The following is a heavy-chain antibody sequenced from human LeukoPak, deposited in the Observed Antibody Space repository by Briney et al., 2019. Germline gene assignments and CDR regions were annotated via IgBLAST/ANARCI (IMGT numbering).Heavy chain of an antibody. Sequence: SVKVSCKASGGTFSSYAISWVRQAPGQGLEWMGGIIPIFGTANYAQKFQGRVRITADESTSTAYMELSSLRSEDTAVYYCARDDCSTSCYTGFYYYYGMDVWGQGTTVTVSS. CDR2: IIPIFGTA. CDR3: ARDDCSTSCYTGFYYYYGMDV. J-gene: IGHJ6*02. CDR1: GGTFSSYA. D-gene: IGHD2-2*02. V-gene: IGHV1-69*13.